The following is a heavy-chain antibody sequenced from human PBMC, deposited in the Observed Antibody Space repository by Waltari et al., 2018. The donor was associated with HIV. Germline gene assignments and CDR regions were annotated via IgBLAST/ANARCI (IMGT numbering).Heavy chain of an antibody. CDR1: GDRFTTYF. J-gene: IGHJ4*01. V-gene: IGHV1-2*06. CDR3: AQGEDISLTHLPPGFRLEF. D-gene: IGHD5-12*01. Sequence: LLQSASQVKTPGASVTLSCKVSGDRFTTYFLYWLRQAPGQGFEWLGRINPDSGDTTYSQTFKTRVTMTRDTSSASTYMELTRLTSADTAIYFCAQGEDISLTHLPPGFRLEFWGHGTLVTVSS. CDR2: INPDSGDT.